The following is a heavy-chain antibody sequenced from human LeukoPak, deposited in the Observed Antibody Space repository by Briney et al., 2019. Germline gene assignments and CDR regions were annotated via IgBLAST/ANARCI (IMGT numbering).Heavy chain of an antibody. CDR2: IRFDGTNK. CDR1: GFTFSSYS. Sequence: PGGSLRLSCAASGFTFSSYSMNWVRQAPGKGLEWVAFIRFDGTNKYFADSVKGRFTISRDNSKNTLYLQMNSLRTEDTAVYYCAKDRVADFGDYYSYYYMDVWGKGATVTISS. D-gene: IGHD4-17*01. J-gene: IGHJ6*03. CDR3: AKDRVADFGDYYSYYYMDV. V-gene: IGHV3-30*02.